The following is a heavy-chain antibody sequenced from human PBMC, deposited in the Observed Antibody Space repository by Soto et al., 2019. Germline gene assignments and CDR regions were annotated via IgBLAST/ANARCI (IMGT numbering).Heavy chain of an antibody. CDR2: IYHSGST. CDR3: ARRKNVLRFLEWLSTFDY. D-gene: IGHD3-3*01. Sequence: QVQLQESGPGLVKPSGTLSLTCAVSGGSISSSNWWSWVRQPPGKGLEWIGEIYHSGSTYYNPSLKSRVTISVDKSKNQFSLKLSSVTAADTAVYYCARRKNVLRFLEWLSTFDYWGQGTLVTVSS. CDR1: GGSISSSNW. J-gene: IGHJ4*02. V-gene: IGHV4-4*02.